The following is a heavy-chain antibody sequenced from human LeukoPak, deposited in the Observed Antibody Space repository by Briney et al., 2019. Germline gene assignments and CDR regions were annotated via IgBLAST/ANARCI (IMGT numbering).Heavy chain of an antibody. D-gene: IGHD7-27*01. Sequence: AGGSLRLSCAASGFTFSSNAMSWVRQAPGKGLEWVSGISGSGGNTYDADSVKGRFTISRDNSKNTLYLQMNSLRADDTAVYYCVKAFWAANDAFDIWGQGTMVTVSS. CDR1: GFTFSSNA. J-gene: IGHJ3*02. CDR2: ISGSGGNT. V-gene: IGHV3-23*01. CDR3: VKAFWAANDAFDI.